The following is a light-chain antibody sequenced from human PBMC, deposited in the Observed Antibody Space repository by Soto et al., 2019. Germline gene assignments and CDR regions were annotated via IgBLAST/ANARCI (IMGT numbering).Light chain of an antibody. Sequence: EIVLTQSPGTLSLSPGERATLSCRASQSVSSSYLAWYQQKPGQAPRLLIYGASSRATGIPDRFSGSGSGTDITLTISRLEPEDFAVYYCQQYGSSPGNTFGQGTKVDIK. CDR1: QSVSSSY. V-gene: IGKV3-20*01. CDR3: QQYGSSPGNT. J-gene: IGKJ2*01. CDR2: GAS.